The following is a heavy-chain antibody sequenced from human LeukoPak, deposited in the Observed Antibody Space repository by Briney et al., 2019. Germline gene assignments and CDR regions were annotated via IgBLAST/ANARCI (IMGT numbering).Heavy chain of an antibody. CDR1: GFTFSSYG. Sequence: PGGSLRLSCAASGFTFSSYGMHWVRQAPGKGLEWVAVIWYDGSSKYYADSVKGRFTISRDNSKNTVYLQMNSLRAEHTAVYYCAKDSWYCSSTSCYRGNYFDYWGQGTLVTVSS. J-gene: IGHJ4*02. CDR2: IWYDGSSK. V-gene: IGHV3-33*06. CDR3: AKDSWYCSSTSCYRGNYFDY. D-gene: IGHD2-2*01.